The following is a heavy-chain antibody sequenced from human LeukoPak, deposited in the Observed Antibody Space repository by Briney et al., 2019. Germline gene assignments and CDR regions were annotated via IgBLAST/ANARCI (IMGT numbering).Heavy chain of an antibody. D-gene: IGHD3-22*01. CDR2: ISSSGSTI. V-gene: IGHV3-48*03. CDR1: GFAFSSYE. CDR3: AKDWDYYDSSGYYDY. Sequence: GGSLRLSCAASGFAFSSYEMNWVRKAPGKGLEWVSYISSSGSTIYYADSVKGRFTISRDNAKNSLYLQMNSLRAEDTAVYYCAKDWDYYDSSGYYDYWGQGTLVTVSS. J-gene: IGHJ4*02.